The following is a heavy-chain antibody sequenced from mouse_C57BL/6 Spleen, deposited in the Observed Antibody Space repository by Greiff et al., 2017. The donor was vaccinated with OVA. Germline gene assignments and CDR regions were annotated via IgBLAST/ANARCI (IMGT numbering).Heavy chain of an antibody. D-gene: IGHD1-1*01. CDR2: IRNKANGYTT. CDR3: ARNYYGSSLWYFDV. V-gene: IGHV7-3*01. Sequence: DVQLVESGGGLVQPGGSLSLSCAASGFTFTDYYMSWVRQPPGKALEWLGFIRNKANGYTTEYSASVKGRFTISRDNSQSILYLQMNALRAEDSATYYCARNYYGSSLWYFDVWGTGTTVTVSS. J-gene: IGHJ1*03. CDR1: GFTFTDYY.